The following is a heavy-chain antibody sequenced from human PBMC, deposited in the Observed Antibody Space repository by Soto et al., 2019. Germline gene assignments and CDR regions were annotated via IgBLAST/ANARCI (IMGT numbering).Heavy chain of an antibody. V-gene: IGHV1-18*01. CDR2: ISAYTDDP. CDR3: ARVIPGAEAWFDP. CDR1: GNTFTNFG. Sequence: ASVKVSCKASGNTFTNFGVTWVRQAPGQRLEWMGWISAYTDDPNYAQKFQGRVTMTIDTSTSTAYSDLRSLTSDDTAVYYCARVIPGAEAWFDPWGQGTLVTVSS. J-gene: IGHJ5*02. D-gene: IGHD2-2*01.